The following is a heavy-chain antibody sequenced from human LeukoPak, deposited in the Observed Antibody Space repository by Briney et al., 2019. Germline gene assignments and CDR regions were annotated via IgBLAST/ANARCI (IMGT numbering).Heavy chain of an antibody. CDR2: INHSGGT. Sequence: KPSETLSLTCAVYGGSFSGYYWSWIRQPPGKGLEWIGEINHSGGTNYNPSLKSRVTISVDTSKNQFSLKLSSVTAADTAVYYCARGYCSGGSCYHFYFDYWGQGTLVTVSS. CDR3: ARGYCSGGSCYHFYFDY. J-gene: IGHJ4*02. CDR1: GGSFSGYY. V-gene: IGHV4-34*01. D-gene: IGHD2-15*01.